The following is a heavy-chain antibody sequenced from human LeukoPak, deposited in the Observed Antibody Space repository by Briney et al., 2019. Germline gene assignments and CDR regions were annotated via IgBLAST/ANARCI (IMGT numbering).Heavy chain of an antibody. Sequence: GESLKISCKGSGYTFTSYWISWVRQMPGKGLEWMGKIDPSDSYTTNNPSFQGHVTISADKSISAAYLQWSSLKASDTAMYYCARHSHYDFWSGYLDYWGQGTLVTVSS. CDR2: IDPSDSYT. V-gene: IGHV5-10-1*01. CDR3: ARHSHYDFWSGYLDY. D-gene: IGHD3-3*01. J-gene: IGHJ4*02. CDR1: GYTFTSYW.